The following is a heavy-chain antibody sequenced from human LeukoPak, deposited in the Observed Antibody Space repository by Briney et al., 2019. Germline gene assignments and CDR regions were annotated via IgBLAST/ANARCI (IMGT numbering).Heavy chain of an antibody. V-gene: IGHV1-58*02. Sequence: ASVKVSCKASGFTFTSSAMQWVRQARGQRLEWIGWIVVGSGNTNYAQKFQGRVTITTDESTSTAYMELSSLRSEDTAVYYCAIGKVSYGYGDRLTVCYWGQGTLVTVSS. D-gene: IGHD5-18*01. J-gene: IGHJ4*02. CDR1: GFTFTSSA. CDR2: IVVGSGNT. CDR3: AIGKVSYGYGDRLTVCY.